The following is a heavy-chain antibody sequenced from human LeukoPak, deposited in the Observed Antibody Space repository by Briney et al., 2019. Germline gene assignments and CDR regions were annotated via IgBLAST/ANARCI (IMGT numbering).Heavy chain of an antibody. CDR3: AGIRNYCSSTSCYQPFGY. CDR2: INPSGGST. CDR1: GYTFTSYY. Sequence: ASVKVSCKASGYTFTSYYMHWVRQAPGQGLEWMGIINPSGGSTSYAQKFQGRVTMTRDTSTSTVYMELSSLRSEDTAVYYCAGIRNYCSSTSCYQPFGYWGQGTLVTVSS. V-gene: IGHV1-46*01. J-gene: IGHJ4*02. D-gene: IGHD2-2*01.